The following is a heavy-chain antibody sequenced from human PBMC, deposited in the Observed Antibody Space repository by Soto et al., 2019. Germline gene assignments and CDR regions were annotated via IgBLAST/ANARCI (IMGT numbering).Heavy chain of an antibody. D-gene: IGHD2-2*01. CDR2: IYHGGNT. V-gene: IGHV4-38-2*02. CDR3: XRDVEVAPPIQRGVGWFDP. CDR1: GASISSGYY. J-gene: IGHJ5*02. Sequence: SETLSLTCTVSGASISSGYYWGWMRQPPGKGLEWIGSIYHGGNTYYNPSLKSRVTISVDTSRNQFSLKLTSVTAADTAVYYCXRDVEVAPPIQRGVGWFDPWGQGTLVTVSS.